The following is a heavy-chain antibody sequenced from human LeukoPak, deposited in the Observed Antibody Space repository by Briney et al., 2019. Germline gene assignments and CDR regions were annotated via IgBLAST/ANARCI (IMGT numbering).Heavy chain of an antibody. J-gene: IGHJ6*03. D-gene: IGHD3-10*01. CDR1: GFPFSSYT. CDR2: ISGGSSFI. Sequence: GGSLRLSCAASGFPFSSYTMNWVRQAPGKGLEWVSFISGGSSFIYYADSVKGRFTISRDNAKNSLYLQMNSLRAEDTAVYYCARTRFGGYYMDVWGKGTTVTVSS. V-gene: IGHV3-21*01. CDR3: ARTRFGGYYMDV.